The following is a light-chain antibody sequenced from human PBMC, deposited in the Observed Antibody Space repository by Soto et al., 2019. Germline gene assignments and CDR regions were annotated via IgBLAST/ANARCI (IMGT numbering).Light chain of an antibody. V-gene: IGKV1-5*01. Sequence: DIQLTQSPSNLSAAVGDSVTITCRASQNIRNLLAWYQQKPGKAPKTLIFDASTLKTGVPSRFGGSGSGAEFNFTITGLQPDYFATYFCQQYYTYSTLGQGTRLEIK. J-gene: IGKJ5*01. CDR1: QNIRNL. CDR2: DAS. CDR3: QQYYTYST.